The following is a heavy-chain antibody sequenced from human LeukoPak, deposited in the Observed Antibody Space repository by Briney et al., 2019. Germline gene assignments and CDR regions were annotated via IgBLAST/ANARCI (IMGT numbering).Heavy chain of an antibody. D-gene: IGHD5-12*01. CDR2: IFDAGST. CDR1: GSSISTYY. Sequence: SETLSLTCTVSGSSISTYYWSWIRQPPGKGLEWIGYIFDAGSTNYNPSLQSRISISVDTSKSQFSLNLTSVTAADTAVYYCARDDALVATGSFDYWGQGTLVTVSS. V-gene: IGHV4-59*01. CDR3: ARDDALVATGSFDY. J-gene: IGHJ4*02.